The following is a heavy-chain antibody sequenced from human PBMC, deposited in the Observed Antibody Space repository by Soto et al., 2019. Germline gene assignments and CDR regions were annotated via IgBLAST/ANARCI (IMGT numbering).Heavy chain of an antibody. CDR3: ARGVGSGSYYNQYNWFDP. V-gene: IGHV1-18*01. Sequence: QVQLVQSGGEVKKPGASVKVSCKASGYTFTNYGISWVRQAPGQGLEWMGWINVYNGNTKYAQKVQGRVTMTTDTSQSTAYRELRSLRSDDTAVYYCARGVGSGSYYNQYNWFDPWGQGTLVTVSS. D-gene: IGHD3-10*01. CDR1: GYTFTNYG. CDR2: INVYNGNT. J-gene: IGHJ5*02.